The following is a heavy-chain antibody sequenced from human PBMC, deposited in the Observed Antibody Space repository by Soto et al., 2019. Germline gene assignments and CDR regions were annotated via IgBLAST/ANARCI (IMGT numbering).Heavy chain of an antibody. CDR3: ARDQNGSPHFDY. Sequence: SETLSLTCTVSGGSISSYYWSWIRQPPGKGLEWIGYIYYSGSTNYNPSLKSRVTISVDTSKNLFSLKLSSVTAADTAVYYCARDQNGSPHFDYWGQGTLVTVSS. V-gene: IGHV4-59*01. J-gene: IGHJ4*02. D-gene: IGHD1-26*01. CDR2: IYYSGST. CDR1: GGSISSYY.